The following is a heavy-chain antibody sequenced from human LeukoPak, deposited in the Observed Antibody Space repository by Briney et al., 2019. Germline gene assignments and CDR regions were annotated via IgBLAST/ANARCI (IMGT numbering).Heavy chain of an antibody. D-gene: IGHD3-22*01. J-gene: IGHJ4*02. CDR2: INPNSGGT. CDR1: GYTFTGYY. Sequence: GASVKVSCKASGYTFTGYYMHWVRQAPGQGLEWMGWINPNSGGTNYAQKFQGRVTMTRDTSISTAYMELSRLRSDDTAVYYCAREKGSHYYDSSGPSPFDYWGQGTLVTVSS. CDR3: AREKGSHYYDSSGPSPFDY. V-gene: IGHV1-2*02.